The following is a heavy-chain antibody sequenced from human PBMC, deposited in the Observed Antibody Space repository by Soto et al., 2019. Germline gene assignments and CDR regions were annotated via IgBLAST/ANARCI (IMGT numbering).Heavy chain of an antibody. CDR2: IYYSGST. Sequence: PSETLSLTCTVSGGSISSYYWSWIRQPPGKGLEWIGYIYYSGSTNYNPSLKSRVTISVDTSKNQFSLKLSSVTAADTAVYYCARIGGRDGYNGDYWGQGTLVTVSS. CDR1: GGSISSYY. D-gene: IGHD3-16*01. V-gene: IGHV4-59*01. J-gene: IGHJ4*02. CDR3: ARIGGRDGYNGDY.